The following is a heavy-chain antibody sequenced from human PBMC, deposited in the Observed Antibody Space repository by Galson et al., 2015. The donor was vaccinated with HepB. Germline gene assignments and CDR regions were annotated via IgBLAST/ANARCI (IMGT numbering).Heavy chain of an antibody. V-gene: IGHV3-30-3*01. D-gene: IGHD3-22*01. CDR2: ISYDGSNK. CDR3: ASGYYDSSGYYYGY. Sequence: SLRLSCAASGFTFSSYAMHWVRQAPGKGLEWVAVISYDGSNKYYADSVKGRFTISRDNSKNTLYLQMNSLRAEDTAVYYCASGYYDSSGYYYGYWGQGTLVTVSS. CDR1: GFTFSSYA. J-gene: IGHJ4*02.